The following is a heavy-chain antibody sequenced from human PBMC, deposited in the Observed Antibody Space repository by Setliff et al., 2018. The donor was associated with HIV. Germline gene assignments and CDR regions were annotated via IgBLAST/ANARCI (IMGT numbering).Heavy chain of an antibody. J-gene: IGHJ4*02. CDR1: GDSFSGTSYY. CDR3: ARGRRRLNYYDSSGYYPGLFY. Sequence: SETLSLTCTVSGDSFSGTSYYWGWIRQPPGKGLEWIGSIHFSGSTWYTQSLKSRVTISVDTSKNQFSLKLSSVTAADTAVYYCARGRRRLNYYDSSGYYPGLFYWGQGTLVTVSS. V-gene: IGHV4-39*07. D-gene: IGHD3-22*01. CDR2: IHFSGST.